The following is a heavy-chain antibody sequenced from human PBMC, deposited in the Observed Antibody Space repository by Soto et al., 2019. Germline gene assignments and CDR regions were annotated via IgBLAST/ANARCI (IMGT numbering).Heavy chain of an antibody. CDR2: INHSGST. CDR3: ARGGYSYGAYYYYYYGMDV. V-gene: IGHV4-34*01. J-gene: IGHJ6*02. CDR1: GGSFSGYY. D-gene: IGHD5-18*01. Sequence: LSLTCAVYGGSFSGYYWSWIRQPPGKGLEWIGEINHSGSTNYNPSLKSRVTISVDTSKNQFSLKLSSVTAADTAVYYCARGGYSYGAYYYYYYGMDVWGQGTTVTVSS.